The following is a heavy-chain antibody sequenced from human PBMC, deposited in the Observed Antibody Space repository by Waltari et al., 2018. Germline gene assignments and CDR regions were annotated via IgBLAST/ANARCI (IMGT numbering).Heavy chain of an antibody. Sequence: QVQLVQSGAEVKKPGASVKVSCKASGYTFTSYYMHWVRQAPGQGLEWMGIINPSGGSTSYAQKFQGRVTITADESTSTAYMELSSLRSEDTAVYYCARVNSSSPRPPYYYYYMDVWGKGTTVTVSS. V-gene: IGHV1-46*01. CDR1: GYTFTSYY. CDR2: INPSGGST. D-gene: IGHD6-6*01. J-gene: IGHJ6*03. CDR3: ARVNSSSPRPPYYYYYMDV.